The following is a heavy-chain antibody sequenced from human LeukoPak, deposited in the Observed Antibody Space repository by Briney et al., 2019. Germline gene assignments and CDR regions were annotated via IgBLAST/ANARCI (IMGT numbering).Heavy chain of an antibody. Sequence: GGSLRLSCEASGFTFSSYAMTWVRQAPGKGLEWVSAISDSGVSTHYADSVKGRFTISRDNSKNTLYLQMNTLRAEDTAVYYCAKGLPYCGGDCHFDSWGQGSLVTVSS. D-gene: IGHD2-21*02. V-gene: IGHV3-23*01. CDR3: AKGLPYCGGDCHFDS. J-gene: IGHJ4*02. CDR2: ISDSGVST. CDR1: GFTFSSYA.